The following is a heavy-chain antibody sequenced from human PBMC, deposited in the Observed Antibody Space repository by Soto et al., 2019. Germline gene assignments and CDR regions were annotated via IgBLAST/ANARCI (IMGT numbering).Heavy chain of an antibody. Sequence: SQTLALTCAISGDSVSSNSAAWNWIRQSPSRVLEWPGRTYYRSKWYNDYAVSVKSRITINPDTSKNQFSLQLNSVTPDDTAVYYCARDLPNKQWLVRDYYYYGMDVWGQGTTVTVSS. V-gene: IGHV6-1*01. J-gene: IGHJ6*02. CDR1: GDSVSSNSAA. D-gene: IGHD6-19*01. CDR2: TYYRSKWYN. CDR3: ARDLPNKQWLVRDYYYYGMDV.